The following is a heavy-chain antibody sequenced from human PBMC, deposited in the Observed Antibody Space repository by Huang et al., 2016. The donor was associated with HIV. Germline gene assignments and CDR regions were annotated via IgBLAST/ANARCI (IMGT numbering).Heavy chain of an antibody. J-gene: IGHJ4*02. V-gene: IGHV4-39*01. D-gene: IGHD2-15*01. CDR1: GGSISGSDYY. Sequence: QLQLQESGPGLVKPSETLSLTCNVSGGSISGSDYYWGWIRQAPGKGLEWIGSIYYGGNTYYNPSLKSRLTGSVDMSRNQFSLKLSSVTAADTAVYYCARHDIFCSGGSCSGFDKWGQGALVTVSS. CDR2: IYYGGNT. CDR3: ARHDIFCSGGSCSGFDK.